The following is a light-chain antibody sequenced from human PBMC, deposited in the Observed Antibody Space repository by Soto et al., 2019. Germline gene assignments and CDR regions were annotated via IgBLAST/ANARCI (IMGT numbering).Light chain of an antibody. CDR2: GAS. J-gene: IGKJ2*02. CDR3: QQYSSSST. Sequence: EIVLTQSPGTLSLSPGERATLSCRASQSVTSNYLAWYQQKPGQAPRLLIFGASGRSTGVPDRFSGSGSGTDFTPTISRLEPEDFAVYYCQQYSSSSTFGQGTRLEIK. V-gene: IGKV3-20*01. CDR1: QSVTSNY.